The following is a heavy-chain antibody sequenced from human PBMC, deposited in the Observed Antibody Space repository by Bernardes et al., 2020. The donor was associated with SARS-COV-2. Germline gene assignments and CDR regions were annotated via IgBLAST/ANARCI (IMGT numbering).Heavy chain of an antibody. D-gene: IGHD4-17*01. CDR3: ARARLRCFDF. CDR1: GGSISNNNNW. V-gene: IGHV4-4*02. CDR2: IYHGGNT. J-gene: IGHJ4*02. Sequence: SETLSLTCAVSGGSISNNNNWWSWVRQPPGKGLEWIGEIYHGGNTNYNPSLKSRVTISVDKSKNQFSLKLNSVTAADTAVYYCARARLRCFDFWGQGTLVTVSS.